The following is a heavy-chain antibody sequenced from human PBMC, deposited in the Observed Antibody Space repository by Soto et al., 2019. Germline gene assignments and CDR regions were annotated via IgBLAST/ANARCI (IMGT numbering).Heavy chain of an antibody. V-gene: IGHV1-69*01. Sequence: QVQLVQSGAEVRKPGSSVKVSCKASGGTFSRHAISWVRQAPGQGLEWMGGIIPIFGTANHAQKFQGRVTIIADESTSTVYMELSSLRSEDTAMYYCARDYGSNWNQFNYYGMDVWGQGTTVTVSS. CDR1: GGTFSRHA. D-gene: IGHD1-1*01. CDR3: ARDYGSNWNQFNYYGMDV. CDR2: IIPIFGTA. J-gene: IGHJ6*02.